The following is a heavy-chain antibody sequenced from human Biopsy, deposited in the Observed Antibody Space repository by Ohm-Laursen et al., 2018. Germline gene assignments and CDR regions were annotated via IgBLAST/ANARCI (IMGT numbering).Heavy chain of an antibody. V-gene: IGHV3-53*01. CDR3: ARSGWPENDAFDI. J-gene: IGHJ3*02. Sequence: SLRLSCAASGFTVSSNYMSWVRQAPGKGLEWVSVIYSGGSTYYADSVKGRFTISRDNSKNTLYLQMNSLRAEETAVYYCARSGWPENDAFDIWGQGTMVTVSS. CDR1: GFTVSSNY. CDR2: IYSGGST. D-gene: IGHD6-19*01.